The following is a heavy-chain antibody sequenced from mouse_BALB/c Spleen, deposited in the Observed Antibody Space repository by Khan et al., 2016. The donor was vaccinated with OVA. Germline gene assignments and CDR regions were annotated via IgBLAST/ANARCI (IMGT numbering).Heavy chain of an antibody. CDR1: GFTFSTYG. V-gene: IGHV5-6*01. CDR2: VSTGGGYT. D-gene: IGHD1-1*01. CDR3: ARLAYYYDSEGFAY. J-gene: IGHJ3*01. Sequence: EVELVESGGDLVKPGGSLKLSCAASGFTFSTYGMSWVRQTPDKRLEWVATVSTGGGYTYYPDSVKGRFTISRDNAKNTLYLQMRSLKSEDTAMFYCARLAYYYDSEGFAYWGQGTLVTASA.